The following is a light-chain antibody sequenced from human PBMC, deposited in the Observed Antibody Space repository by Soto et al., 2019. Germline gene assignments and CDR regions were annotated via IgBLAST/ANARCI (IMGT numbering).Light chain of an antibody. J-gene: IGKJ1*01. CDR3: QQYNNGPPWT. V-gene: IGKV3-15*01. CDR1: QSVSSN. CDR2: GAS. Sequence: EILMTQAPALLSLSPRARATLACRASQSVSSNLAWYQQKPGHAPRLLIYGASTRATGIPARFSGSGSGTEFTLTISSLQSEDFAVYYCQQYNNGPPWTFGQGTKVDI.